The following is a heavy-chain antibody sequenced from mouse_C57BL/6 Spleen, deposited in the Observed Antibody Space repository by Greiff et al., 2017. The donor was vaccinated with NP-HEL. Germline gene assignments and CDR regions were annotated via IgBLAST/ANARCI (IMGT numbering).Heavy chain of an antibody. Sequence: QVQLQQSGPELVKPGASVKISCKASGYAFSSSWMNWVKQRPGKGLEWIGRIYPGDGDTNYNGKFKGKATLTADKSSSTAYMQLSSLTSEDSAVYFCARSGYYGTCDYWGQGTTLTVSS. J-gene: IGHJ2*01. CDR3: ARSGYYGTCDY. CDR2: IYPGDGDT. V-gene: IGHV1-82*01. D-gene: IGHD1-1*01. CDR1: GYAFSSSW.